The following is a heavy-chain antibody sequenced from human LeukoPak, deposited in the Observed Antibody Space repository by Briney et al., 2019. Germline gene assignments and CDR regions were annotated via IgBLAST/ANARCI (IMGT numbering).Heavy chain of an antibody. J-gene: IGHJ3*01. Sequence: PGGSLRLSCAASGFTFSSYSMNWVRQAPGKGLEWVSYISSSSSTIYYADSVKGRFTISRDNAKNSLYLQMNSLRAEDTAVYYCARDGGVVVPAAPAVFDVWGQGTMVTVSS. CDR3: ARDGGVVVPAAPAVFDV. CDR1: GFTFSSYS. D-gene: IGHD2-2*01. V-gene: IGHV3-48*01. CDR2: ISSSSSTI.